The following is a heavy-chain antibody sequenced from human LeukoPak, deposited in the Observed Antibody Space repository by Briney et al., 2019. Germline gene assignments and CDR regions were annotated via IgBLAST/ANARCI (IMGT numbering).Heavy chain of an antibody. CDR1: GFTFTSYT. J-gene: IGHJ5*02. D-gene: IGHD5-24*01. V-gene: IGHV3-21*01. Sequence: GGSLRLSCAAFGFTFTSYTMNWVRQAPGKGLDWVSSSSSRSSYIFYAGSVKGRFSISRDNPKNSLYLQMNSLRAEDTAVYYCARGSRDGWFDPWGQGTLVTVSS. CDR3: ARGSRDGWFDP. CDR2: SSSRSSYI.